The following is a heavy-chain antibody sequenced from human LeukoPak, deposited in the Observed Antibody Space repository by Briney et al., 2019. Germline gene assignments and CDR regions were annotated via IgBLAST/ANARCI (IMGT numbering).Heavy chain of an antibody. V-gene: IGHV1-8*01. J-gene: IGHJ4*02. D-gene: IGHD6-13*01. Sequence: ASVKVSCKASGYTFTTSDINWVRQATGQGLEWMGWMNPNSGKTGSAQKFQGRLTMTKNTSSTTAYMEVTGHRFKETAIYYCARGRPGPAGAGTYDFWGQGTLITVSS. CDR2: MNPNSGKT. CDR1: GYTFTTSD. CDR3: ARGRPGPAGAGTYDF.